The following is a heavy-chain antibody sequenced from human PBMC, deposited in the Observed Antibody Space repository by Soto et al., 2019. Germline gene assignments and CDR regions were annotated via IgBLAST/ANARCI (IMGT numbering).Heavy chain of an antibody. CDR3: ARTAVASTPYFDD. D-gene: IGHD2-15*01. CDR1: NGSIRSNY. V-gene: IGHV4-4*07. Sequence: PSETLSLTGSVSNGSIRSNYWSWIGQPAGKGLEWIGRIYSTGATNYNPSLKSRVSMSVDASKNQFSLKLTSVIAADTAVHYCARTAVASTPYFDDWGQGSLVTVSS. CDR2: IYSTGAT. J-gene: IGHJ4*02.